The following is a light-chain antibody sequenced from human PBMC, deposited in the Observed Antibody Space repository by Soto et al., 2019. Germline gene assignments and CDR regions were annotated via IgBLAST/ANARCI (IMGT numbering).Light chain of an antibody. J-gene: IGKJ5*01. Sequence: EIVLTQSPGTLSLSPGERATLSCRASQSVSSSYLAWYQQKPGQAPRLLIYGASSRATGIPDRFSGSGSGTDFTLTISRLRPEDFAVYSCQQYGTYRITFGQGTRLEIK. CDR1: QSVSSSY. CDR3: QQYGTYRIT. CDR2: GAS. V-gene: IGKV3-20*01.